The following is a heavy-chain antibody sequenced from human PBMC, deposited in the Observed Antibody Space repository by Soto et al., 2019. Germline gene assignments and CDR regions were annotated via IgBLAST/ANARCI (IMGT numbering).Heavy chain of an antibody. Sequence: PSETLSLTCTVSGGSISSYYWSWIRQSPGKRLEWIAYVSYTGSTNYNPSLRSRVTISIDTSKNQFSLKLSSVTAADTGVYYCARGGGSRTFDYWGQGTPVTVSS. CDR1: GGSISSYY. V-gene: IGHV4-59*01. J-gene: IGHJ4*02. D-gene: IGHD1-26*01. CDR2: VSYTGST. CDR3: ARGGGSRTFDY.